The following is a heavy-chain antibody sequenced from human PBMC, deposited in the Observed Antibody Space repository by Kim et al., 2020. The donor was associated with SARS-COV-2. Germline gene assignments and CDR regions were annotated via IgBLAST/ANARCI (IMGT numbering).Heavy chain of an antibody. CDR3: ARDGVVRGAKGYYYGMDV. J-gene: IGHJ6*02. CDR2: IYYSGST. CDR1: GGSISSGGYY. D-gene: IGHD3-10*01. V-gene: IGHV4-31*03. Sequence: SETLSLTCTVSGGSISSGGYYWSWIRQHPGKGLEWIGYIYYSGSTYDNPSLKSRVTISVDTSKNQFSLKLSSVTAADTAVYYCARDGVVRGAKGYYYGMDVWGQGTTVTVSS.